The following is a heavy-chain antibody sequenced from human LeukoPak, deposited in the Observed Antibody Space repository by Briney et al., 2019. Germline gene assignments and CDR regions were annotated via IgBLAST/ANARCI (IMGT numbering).Heavy chain of an antibody. CDR2: IRYDGSNK. D-gene: IGHD6-19*01. V-gene: IGHV3-30*02. Sequence: GGSLRLSCAASGFTFSSYGMHWVRQAPGKGLEWVAFIRYDGSNKYYADSVKGRFTISRDNSKNTLYLQMNSLRAEDTAVYYCAKAKYSSGWSWGAFDIWGQGTMVTVSS. CDR3: AKAKYSSGWSWGAFDI. CDR1: GFTFSSYG. J-gene: IGHJ3*02.